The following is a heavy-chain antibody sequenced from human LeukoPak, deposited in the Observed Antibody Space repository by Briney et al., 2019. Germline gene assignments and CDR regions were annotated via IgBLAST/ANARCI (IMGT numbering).Heavy chain of an antibody. J-gene: IGHJ4*02. D-gene: IGHD5-12*01. Sequence: ASVKVSCKASGYTFTVYYMHRVRQAPGQGREWMGWINPNSGGTNYAQKFQGWVTMTRDTSISTAYMELSRLRSDETAVYYCARGVVATPREYYFDYWGQGTLVTVSS. CDR3: ARGVVATPREYYFDY. CDR2: INPNSGGT. V-gene: IGHV1-2*04. CDR1: GYTFTVYY.